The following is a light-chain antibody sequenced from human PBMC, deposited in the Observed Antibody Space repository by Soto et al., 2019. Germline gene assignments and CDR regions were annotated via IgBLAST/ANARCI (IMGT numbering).Light chain of an antibody. CDR2: DAS. V-gene: IGKV3-11*01. CDR1: QSVSSY. J-gene: IGKJ3*01. CDR3: QQRSNSFT. Sequence: EIVLTQSPATLSLSPGERATLSCRASQSVSSYLAWYQQKPGQAPRPLIYDASSRATGIPARFSGSGSGTDFTLTISSLEPEDFAVYYCQQRSNSFTFGPGTKVDIK.